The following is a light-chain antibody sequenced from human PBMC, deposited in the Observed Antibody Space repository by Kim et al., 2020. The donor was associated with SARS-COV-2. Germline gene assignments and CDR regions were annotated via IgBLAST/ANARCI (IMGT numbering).Light chain of an antibody. CDR3: NSRVSSANQWV. CDR2: DKN. V-gene: IGLV3-19*01. CDR1: SLRTYY. J-gene: IGLJ3*02. Sequence: SSELTQDPAVSVALGQTVRITCQGDSLRTYYASWYQQKPGQAPVLVIYDKNNRPSGIPDRFSGSSSGNTASLTITGAQAEDEADYYCNSRVSSANQWVFG.